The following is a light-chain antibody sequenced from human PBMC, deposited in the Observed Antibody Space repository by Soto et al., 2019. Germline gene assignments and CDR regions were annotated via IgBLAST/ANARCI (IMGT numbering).Light chain of an antibody. CDR3: CSYVGSYSFV. CDR2: DVN. Sequence: QSALTQPRSVSGSPGQSVTISCTGTSSDVGAYNYVSGYQQHPGKAPKLMISDVNERPSGVPDRLSGSKSGNTASLTISGLQVDDEADYYCCSYVGSYSFVFGTGTKLTVL. J-gene: IGLJ1*01. V-gene: IGLV2-11*01. CDR1: SSDVGAYNY.